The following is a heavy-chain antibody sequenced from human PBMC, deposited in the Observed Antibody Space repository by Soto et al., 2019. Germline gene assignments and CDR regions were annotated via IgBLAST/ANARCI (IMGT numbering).Heavy chain of an antibody. D-gene: IGHD3-10*01. CDR2: IYYSGST. Sequence: PSETLSLTCTVSGGSISSGGYYWSWIRQHPGKGLEWIGYIYYSGSTYYNPSLKSRVTISVDTSKNQFSLKLSSVTAADTAVYYCARDKWLWFGELSYNWLDLWGQGTLVTGSS. CDR3: ARDKWLWFGELSYNWLDL. CDR1: GGSISSGGYY. J-gene: IGHJ5*02. V-gene: IGHV4-31*03.